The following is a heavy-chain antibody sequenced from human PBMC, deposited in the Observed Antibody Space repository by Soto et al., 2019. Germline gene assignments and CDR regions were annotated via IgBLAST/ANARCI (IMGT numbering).Heavy chain of an antibody. J-gene: IGHJ6*02. CDR1: GGSISSGGYY. D-gene: IGHD2-2*01. CDR3: ARGGYCSSTSCPMPGYYYYYGMDV. V-gene: IGHV4-31*03. Sequence: TLSLTCTVSGGSISSGGYYWSWIRQHPGKGLEWIGYIYYSGSTYYNPSLKSRVTISVDTSKNQFSLKLSSVTAADTAVYYCARGGYCSSTSCPMPGYYYYYGMDVWGQGTTVTVSS. CDR2: IYYSGST.